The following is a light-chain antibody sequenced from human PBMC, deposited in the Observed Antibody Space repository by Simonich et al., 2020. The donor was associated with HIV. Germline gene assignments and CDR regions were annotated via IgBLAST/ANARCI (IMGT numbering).Light chain of an antibody. V-gene: IGKV4-1*01. CDR3: QQYYDTPIT. J-gene: IGKJ5*01. CDR2: WAS. CDR1: QSVLYSSNNKNY. Sequence: DIVMTQSPDSLGVSLCERATINCKSSQSVLYSSNNKNYLAWYKQKPGQPPKLLIYWASTRESGVPDRFSGSGSGTDFTLTISSLQAEDVAVYYCQQYYDTPITFGQGTRLEIK.